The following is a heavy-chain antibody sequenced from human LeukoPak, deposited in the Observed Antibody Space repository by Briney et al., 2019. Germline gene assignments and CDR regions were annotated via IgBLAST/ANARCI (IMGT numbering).Heavy chain of an antibody. D-gene: IGHD1-26*01. V-gene: IGHV4-4*02. CDR1: GGSISGTNW. J-gene: IGHJ4*02. CDR3: SRESGPFCPFGY. Sequence: SGTLSLTCGVSGGSISGTNWWSWVCQPPGQGLEWLGEISLAGQTNYNPSLNGRVTMSLDKSSSQLSLQLISVTAADTATYFCSRESGPFCPFGYWGQGTLVIVSS. CDR2: ISLAGQT.